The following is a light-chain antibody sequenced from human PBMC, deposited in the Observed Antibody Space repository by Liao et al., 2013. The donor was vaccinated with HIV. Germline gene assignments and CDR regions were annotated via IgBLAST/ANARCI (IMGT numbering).Light chain of an antibody. CDR2: QDN. J-gene: IGLJ2*01. V-gene: IGLV3-21*01. CDR3: QAWDTNTAI. Sequence: SYVLTQPPSVSVAPGKTARITCGGDDFGTKRVHWYQQKPGESPVLVIYQDNKRPSGIPERFSGSNSGNTATLTISETQAMDEADYYCQAWDTNTAIFGGGTKLTVL. CDR1: DFGTKR.